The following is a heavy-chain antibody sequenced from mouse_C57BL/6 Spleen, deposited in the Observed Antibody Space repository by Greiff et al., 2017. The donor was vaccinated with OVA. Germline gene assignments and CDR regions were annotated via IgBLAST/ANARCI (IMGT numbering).Heavy chain of an antibody. CDR3: ASDGSSGYYAMDY. V-gene: IGHV5-4*01. D-gene: IGHD3-2*02. CDR2: ISDGGSYT. J-gene: IGHJ4*01. Sequence: EVQLMESGGGLVKPGGSLKLSCAASGFTFSSYAMSWVRQTPEKRLEWVATISDGGSYTYYPDNVKGRFTISRDNAKNNLYLQMSHLKSEDTAMYYCASDGSSGYYAMDYWGQGTSVTVSS. CDR1: GFTFSSYA.